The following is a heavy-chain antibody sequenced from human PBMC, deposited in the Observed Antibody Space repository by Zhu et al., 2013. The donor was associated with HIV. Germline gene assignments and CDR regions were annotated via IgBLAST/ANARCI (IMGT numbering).Heavy chain of an antibody. D-gene: IGHD4-4*01. Sequence: QVQLVQSGAEVKKPGSSVKVSCKASGYTFTGYYMHWVRQAPGQGLEWMGWINPNSGDTKYAQKFQGRVTMTRDTSISTAYMELSRLRSDDTAVYYCARGEGTTAITIDWFDPWGQGTLVTVSS. CDR3: ARGEGTTAITIDWFDP. J-gene: IGHJ5*02. V-gene: IGHV1-2*02. CDR2: INPNSGDT. CDR1: GYTFTGYY.